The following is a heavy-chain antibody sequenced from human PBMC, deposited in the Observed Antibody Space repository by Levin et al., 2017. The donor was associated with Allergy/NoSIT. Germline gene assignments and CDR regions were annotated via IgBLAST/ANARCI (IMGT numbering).Heavy chain of an antibody. D-gene: IGHD6-13*01. V-gene: IGHV4-34*01. J-gene: IGHJ4*02. Sequence: PSETLSLTCAVYGGSFSGYYWSWIRQPPGKGLEWIGEINHSGSTNYNPSLKSRVTISVDTSKNQFSLKLSSVTAADTAVYYCARGRMTYSSSWGFDYWGQGTLVTVSS. CDR1: GGSFSGYY. CDR2: INHSGST. CDR3: ARGRMTYSSSWGFDY.